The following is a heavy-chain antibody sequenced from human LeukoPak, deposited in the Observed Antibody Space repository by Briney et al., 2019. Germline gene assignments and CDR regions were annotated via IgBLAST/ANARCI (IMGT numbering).Heavy chain of an antibody. J-gene: IGHJ4*02. CDR3: AVYYDFWSGYYSRGVFDY. CDR2: IYYSGST. CDR1: GGSISSYY. V-gene: IGHV4-59*01. Sequence: SETLSLTCTVSGGSISSYYWSWIRQPPGKALEWIGYIYYSGSTNYNPSLKSRVTISVDTSKNQFSLKLSSVTAADTAVYYCAVYYDFWSGYYSRGVFDYWGQGTLVTVSS. D-gene: IGHD3-3*01.